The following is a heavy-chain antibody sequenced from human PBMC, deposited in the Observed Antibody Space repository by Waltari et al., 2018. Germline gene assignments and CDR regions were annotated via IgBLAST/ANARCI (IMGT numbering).Heavy chain of an antibody. Sequence: EVQLVESGGGLVQPGGSLRLSCAASGFTFSSYEMNWVRQAPGNGLEWVSYIRSSGSTIYYADSVKGRFTISRDNAKNSLYLQMNSLRAEDTAVYYCARDHYDFWSGPYWGQGTLVTVSS. CDR2: IRSSGSTI. CDR3: ARDHYDFWSGPY. D-gene: IGHD3-3*01. CDR1: GFTFSSYE. V-gene: IGHV3-48*03. J-gene: IGHJ4*02.